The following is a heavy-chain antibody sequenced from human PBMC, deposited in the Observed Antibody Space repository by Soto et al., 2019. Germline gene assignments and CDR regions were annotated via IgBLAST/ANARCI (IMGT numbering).Heavy chain of an antibody. CDR1: GFTFSNAW. V-gene: IGHV3-15*07. CDR2: IKSKTDGGTT. CDR3: TTAFPSFYGGNSNGWFDP. J-gene: IGHJ5*02. Sequence: GGSLRLSCAASGFTFSNAWMNWVRQAPGKGLEWVGRIKSKTDGGTTDYAAPVKGRFTISRDDSKNTLYLQMNSLKTEDTAVYYCTTAFPSFYGGNSNGWFDPWGQGTLVTVSS. D-gene: IGHD4-17*01.